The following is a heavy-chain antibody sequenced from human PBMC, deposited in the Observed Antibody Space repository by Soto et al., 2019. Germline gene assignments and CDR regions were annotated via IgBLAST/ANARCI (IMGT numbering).Heavy chain of an antibody. V-gene: IGHV1-69*01. J-gene: IGHJ6*02. Sequence: QVQLVQSGAEVKKTGSSVKVSCKASGGTFSSYAISWVRQAPGQGLEWMGGILPIFGTANYAQKFQGRVTITADESTSPAYMELSSLSSEDTAVYYCASTPMDSSGYLDNYYYYGMDVWGQGTTVTVSS. CDR3: ASTPMDSSGYLDNYYYYGMDV. D-gene: IGHD3-22*01. CDR1: GGTFSSYA. CDR2: ILPIFGTA.